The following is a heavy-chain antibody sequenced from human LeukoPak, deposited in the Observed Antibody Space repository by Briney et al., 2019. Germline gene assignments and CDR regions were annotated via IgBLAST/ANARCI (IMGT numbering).Heavy chain of an antibody. D-gene: IGHD3-3*01. CDR3: ARDPYYDFWSGYFDY. Sequence: GASVKVSCKASGYTFISYYLHWVRQAPGQGLEWMGIINPNGGSTNNAQKFQGRLTMTRDMSTSTVYMELSSLRSEDTAVYYCARDPYYDFWSGYFDYWGQGTLVTVSS. CDR1: GYTFISYY. V-gene: IGHV1-46*01. CDR2: INPNGGST. J-gene: IGHJ4*02.